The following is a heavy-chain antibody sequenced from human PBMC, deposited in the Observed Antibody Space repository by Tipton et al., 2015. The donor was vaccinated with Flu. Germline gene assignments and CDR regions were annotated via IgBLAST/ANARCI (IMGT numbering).Heavy chain of an antibody. CDR3: ARAGGPAGWFLDF. Sequence: VQLVQSGAEVTKPGASVKVSCKASGFTVTYYYMHWVRQAPGRGLEWMGLIDPSGGDTNYAQKFQDRITVTRDTSTSTVYMELSSRRSDDTAVYYCARAGGPAGWFLDFWGRGTLITVSS. V-gene: IGHV1-46*01. J-gene: IGHJ2*01. CDR2: IDPSGGDT. CDR1: GFTVTYYY. D-gene: IGHD3-10*01.